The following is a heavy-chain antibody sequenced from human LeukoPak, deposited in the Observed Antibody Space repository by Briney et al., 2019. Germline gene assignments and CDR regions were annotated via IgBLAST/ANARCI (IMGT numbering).Heavy chain of an antibody. D-gene: IGHD6-19*01. V-gene: IGHV3-30*04. CDR2: ISYDGRNK. J-gene: IGHJ4*02. CDR3: ARAPQVAGNY. Sequence: PGRSLRLSCAASGFTFSSYAMHWVRQAPGKGLEWVAVISYDGRNKHYADSVEGRFTISRDNAKNSLDLQMNSLRAEDTAVYYCARAPQVAGNYWGQGTLVTVSS. CDR1: GFTFSSYA.